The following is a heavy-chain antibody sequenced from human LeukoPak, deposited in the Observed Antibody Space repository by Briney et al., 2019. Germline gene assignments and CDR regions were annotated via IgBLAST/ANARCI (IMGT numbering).Heavy chain of an antibody. CDR3: AKDLGREYYDSSGYYDAFGI. D-gene: IGHD3-22*01. CDR2: IKSKTDGGTT. J-gene: IGHJ3*02. CDR1: GFTFSNDW. V-gene: IGHV3-15*01. Sequence: GGSLRLSCAASGFTFSNDWMSWVRQAPGKGLEWVGRIKSKTDGGTTDYAAPVKGRFTMSRDDSKNTLYLQMNSLKTEDTAVYYCAKDLGREYYDSSGYYDAFGIWGQGTMVNVSS.